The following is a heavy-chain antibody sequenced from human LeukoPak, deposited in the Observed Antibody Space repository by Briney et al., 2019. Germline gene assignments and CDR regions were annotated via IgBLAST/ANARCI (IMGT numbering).Heavy chain of an antibody. D-gene: IGHD1-20*01. J-gene: IGHJ4*02. CDR1: GFTFSSYG. CDR2: IWYDGSNK. CDR3: ARDPRYNWNDFLDY. V-gene: IGHV3-33*01. Sequence: GGSLRLSCAASGFTFSSYGMHWVRQAPGKGLEWVAVIWYDGSNKYYADSAKGRFTISRDNSKNTLYLQMNSLRAEDTAVYYCARDPRYNWNDFLDYWGQGTLVTVSS.